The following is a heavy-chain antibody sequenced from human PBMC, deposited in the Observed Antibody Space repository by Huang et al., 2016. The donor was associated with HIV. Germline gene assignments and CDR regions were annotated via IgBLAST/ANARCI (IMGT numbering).Heavy chain of an antibody. CDR1: GGSISSSSYY. CDR2: IYHSGTT. J-gene: IGHJ5*02. Sequence: QLQLQESGPGLVKPSETLSLTCTVSGGSISSSSYYWGWIRQPPGKGLEWIGSIYHSGTTYYNPALKSRVTISVDTSRTQFSLKLSSVTAAETAVYYCAAHGRIVGIPAAPLRFDPWGQGTLVTVSS. CDR3: AAHGRIVGIPAAPLRFDP. D-gene: IGHD6-13*01. V-gene: IGHV4-39*01.